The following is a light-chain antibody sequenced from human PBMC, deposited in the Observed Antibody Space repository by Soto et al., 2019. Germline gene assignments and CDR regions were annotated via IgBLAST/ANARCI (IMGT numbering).Light chain of an antibody. CDR1: QSVTSSY. J-gene: IGKJ4*01. CDR3: QQYNSWPLT. Sequence: NVFSPFPGPLSLSPGGRAPPSWRSSQSVTSSYLTWYQQKPGQAPRLLIYGASTRAAGIPDRFSGSGSGTEFTLTISSLQSEDFAVYYCQQYNSWPLTFGGGTKVDIK. CDR2: GAS. V-gene: IGKV3-20*01.